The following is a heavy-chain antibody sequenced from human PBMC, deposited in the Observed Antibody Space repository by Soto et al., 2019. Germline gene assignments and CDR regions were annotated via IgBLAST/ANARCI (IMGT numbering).Heavy chain of an antibody. V-gene: IGHV3-53*01. J-gene: IGHJ4*02. CDR1: GFTVSSNY. CDR3: ARGGPLAPSSSSVYYFDY. Sequence: PGGSLRLSCAASGFTVSSNYMSWVRQAPGKGLEWVSVIYSGGSTYYADSVKGRFTISRDNSKNTLYLQMNSLRAEDTAVYYCARGGPLAPSSSSVYYFDYWGQGTLVTVYS. CDR2: IYSGGST. D-gene: IGHD6-6*01.